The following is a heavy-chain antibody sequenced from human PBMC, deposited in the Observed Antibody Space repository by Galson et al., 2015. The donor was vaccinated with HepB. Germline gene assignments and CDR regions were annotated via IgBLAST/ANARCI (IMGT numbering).Heavy chain of an antibody. CDR1: GGSISSGGYS. CDR2: IYYSGST. V-gene: IGHV4-30-4*07. Sequence: QVQLQESGPGLVKPSETLSLTCAVSGGSISSGGYSWSWIRQPPGKGLEWIGYIYYSGSTYYNPSLKSRVTISVDTSKNQFSLKLSSVTAADTAVYYCARRVDYPRGGVGMDVWGQGTTVTVSS. J-gene: IGHJ6*02. CDR3: ARRVDYPRGGVGMDV. D-gene: IGHD3-16*01.